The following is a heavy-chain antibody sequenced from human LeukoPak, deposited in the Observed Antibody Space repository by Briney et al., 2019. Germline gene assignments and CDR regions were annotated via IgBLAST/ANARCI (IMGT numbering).Heavy chain of an antibody. Sequence: SETLSLTCTVSGGSISSYYWSWIRQPPGKGLEWSGYIYYSGSTNYNPSLKSRVTISMDTSKNQFSLKLSSVTAADTAVYYCARDYHPHGTTRAYFDYWGQGNMVTVSS. J-gene: IGHJ4*02. V-gene: IGHV4-59*01. CDR3: ARDYHPHGTTRAYFDY. CDR1: GGSISSYY. CDR2: IYYSGST. D-gene: IGHD4-17*01.